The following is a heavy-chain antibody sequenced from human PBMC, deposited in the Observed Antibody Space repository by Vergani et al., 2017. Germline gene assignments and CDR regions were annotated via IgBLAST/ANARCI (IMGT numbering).Heavy chain of an antibody. V-gene: IGHV1-2*02. Sequence: QVQLVQSGAEVKKPGSSVKVSCKASGYTFTGYYMHWVRQAPGQGLEWMGWINPNSGGTNYAQKFQGRVTMTRDTSISTAYMELSSLRSEDTAVYYCARDLFGYCSGGSCYLDYWGQGTLVTVSS. CDR1: GYTFTGYY. D-gene: IGHD2-15*01. J-gene: IGHJ4*02. CDR2: INPNSGGT. CDR3: ARDLFGYCSGGSCYLDY.